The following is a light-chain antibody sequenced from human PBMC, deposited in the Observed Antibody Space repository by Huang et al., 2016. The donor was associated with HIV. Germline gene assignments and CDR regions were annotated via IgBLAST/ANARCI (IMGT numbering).Light chain of an antibody. V-gene: IGKV3-20*01. Sequence: EIVLTQSPGALSLSPGDRATLSCRASQNISNNYLAWYQQKPGQAPSLLIYGASRRATGVPDRVRGSGSGTEFTLTITRLGPEDCAVFFCQQYDSSPTTFGQGTNLEIK. CDR3: QQYDSSPTT. CDR1: QNISNNY. J-gene: IGKJ2*01. CDR2: GAS.